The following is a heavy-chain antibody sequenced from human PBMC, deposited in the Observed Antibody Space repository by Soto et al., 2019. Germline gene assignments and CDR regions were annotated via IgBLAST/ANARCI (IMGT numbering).Heavy chain of an antibody. J-gene: IGHJ6*02. CDR1: GGTFSSYA. CDR3: ARGIKNGSGSYSLPYYYYYGMDV. D-gene: IGHD3-10*01. V-gene: IGHV1-69*13. Sequence: EASVKVSCKASGGTFSSYAISWVRQAPGQGLEWMGGIIPIFGTANYAQKFQGRVTITADESTSTAYMELSSLRSEDTAVYYCARGIKNGSGSYSLPYYYYYGMDVWGQGTTVTVSS. CDR2: IIPIFGTA.